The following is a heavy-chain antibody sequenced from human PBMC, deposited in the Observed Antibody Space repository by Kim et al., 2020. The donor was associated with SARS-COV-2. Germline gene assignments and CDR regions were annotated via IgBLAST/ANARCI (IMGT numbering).Heavy chain of an antibody. D-gene: IGHD6-13*01. V-gene: IGHV3-53*04. CDR3: ARVGSIAAAGANNWVDP. CDR2: IYSGGST. Sequence: GGSLRLSCAASGFTFSSYSMNWVRQAPGKGLEWVSVIYSGGSTYYADSVKGRFTISRHNSKNTPYLQMNSLRAEDTTVNYCARVGSIAAAGANNWVDPWGQGNLVTVSS. J-gene: IGHJ5*02. CDR1: GFTFSSYS.